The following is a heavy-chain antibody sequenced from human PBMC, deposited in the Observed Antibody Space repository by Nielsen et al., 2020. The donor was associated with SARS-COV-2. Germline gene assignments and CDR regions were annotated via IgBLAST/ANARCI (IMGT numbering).Heavy chain of an antibody. D-gene: IGHD3-3*01. V-gene: IGHV3-33*05. CDR2: ISYDGSNK. CDR3: ARDLPYYDFWSGYYALGGMDV. Sequence: WIHQPPGKGLEWVAVISYDGSNKYYADSVKGRFTISRDNAKNSLYLQMNSLRAEDTAVYYCARDLPYYDFWSGYYALGGMDVWGQGTTVTVSS. J-gene: IGHJ6*02.